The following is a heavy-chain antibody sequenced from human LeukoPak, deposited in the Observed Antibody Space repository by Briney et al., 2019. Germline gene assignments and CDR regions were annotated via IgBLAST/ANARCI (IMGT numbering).Heavy chain of an antibody. D-gene: IGHD5-18*01. CDR3: ARASGRGYSYGFSKYRDMDV. Sequence: SETLSLTCTVSGGSISSYYWSWIRQPPGKGLEWIGYIYYSGSTNYNPSLKSRVTISVDTSKNQFSLKLSSVTAADTAVYYCARASGRGYSYGFSKYRDMDVWGKGTTVTVSS. CDR1: GGSISSYY. CDR2: IYYSGST. J-gene: IGHJ6*03. V-gene: IGHV4-59*12.